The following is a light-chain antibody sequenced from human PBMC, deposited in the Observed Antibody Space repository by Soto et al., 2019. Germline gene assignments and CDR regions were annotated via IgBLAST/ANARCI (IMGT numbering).Light chain of an antibody. J-gene: IGLJ3*02. CDR2: EVS. Sequence: QSALTQPASVSGSPGQSITISCTGTSSDVGGYKYVAWYQQHPGKAPKVMIYEVSNRPSGVSDRFSGSKSGNTASLTISGLQAEDESDYYCSSYTSRNTLVFGGGTKLTVL. V-gene: IGLV2-14*01. CDR3: SSYTSRNTLV. CDR1: SSDVGGYKY.